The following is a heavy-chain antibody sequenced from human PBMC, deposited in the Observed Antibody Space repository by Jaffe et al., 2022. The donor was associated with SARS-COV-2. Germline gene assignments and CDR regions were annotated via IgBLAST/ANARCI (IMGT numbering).Heavy chain of an antibody. D-gene: IGHD6-13*01. V-gene: IGHV1-3*01. CDR3: ARVAAAGRGAY. Sequence: QVQLVQSGAEVKKPGASVKVSCKASGYTFTSYAMHWVRQAPGQRLEWMGWINAGNGNTKYSQKFQGRVTITRDTSASTAYMELSSLRSEDTAVYYCARVAAAGRGAYWGQGTLVTVSS. CDR1: GYTFTSYA. CDR2: INAGNGNT. J-gene: IGHJ4*02.